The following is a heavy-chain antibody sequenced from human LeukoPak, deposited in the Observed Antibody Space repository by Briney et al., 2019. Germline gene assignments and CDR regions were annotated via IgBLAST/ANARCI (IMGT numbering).Heavy chain of an antibody. Sequence: ASVKVSCKAPGYTFTSYGISWVRQAPGQGLEWMGWISAYNGNTNYAQKLQGRVTMTTDTSTSTAYMELRSLRSDDTAVYYCARAIHYGSGSYATGGYWGQGTLVTVSS. V-gene: IGHV1-18*01. CDR3: ARAIHYGSGSYATGGY. CDR1: GYTFTSYG. J-gene: IGHJ4*02. CDR2: ISAYNGNT. D-gene: IGHD3-10*01.